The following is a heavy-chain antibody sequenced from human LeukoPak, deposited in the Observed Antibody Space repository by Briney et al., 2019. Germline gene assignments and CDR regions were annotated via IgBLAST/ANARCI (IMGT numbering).Heavy chain of an antibody. J-gene: IGHJ5*02. D-gene: IGHD6-19*01. Sequence: PGGSLRLSCAASGFTFSSYGMHWVRQAPGKGLEWVAVIWYDGSNKYYADSVKGRFTISRDNSKNTLYLQMNSLRAEDTAVYYCARISSGWPREYWFDPWGQGTLVTVSS. V-gene: IGHV3-33*01. CDR2: IWYDGSNK. CDR3: ARISSGWPREYWFDP. CDR1: GFTFSSYG.